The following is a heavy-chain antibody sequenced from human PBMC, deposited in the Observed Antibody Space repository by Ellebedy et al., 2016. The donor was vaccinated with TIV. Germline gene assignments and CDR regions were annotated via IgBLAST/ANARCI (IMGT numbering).Heavy chain of an antibody. CDR1: GGSVRGYY. V-gene: IGHV4-59*08. J-gene: IGHJ4*01. CDR3: ARSDGGGEVLWFGQLFPLDY. CDR2: IYDSGTT. D-gene: IGHD3-10*01. Sequence: MPSETLSLTCTVSGGSVRGYYWSWVRQSPGDRPEWIAYIYDSGTTNYSPSLRSRAAISVDMSKNQFSLKLRSVTVADTALYYCARSDGGGEVLWFGQLFPLDYWGRGTLVTVSS.